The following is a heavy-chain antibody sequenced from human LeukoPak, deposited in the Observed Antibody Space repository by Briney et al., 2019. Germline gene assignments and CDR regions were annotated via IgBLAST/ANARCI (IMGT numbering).Heavy chain of an antibody. J-gene: IGHJ4*02. Sequence: SETLSLTCTVSGGSISSGGYYCSWIRQHPGKGQEWIGYIYYSGSTYYNPSLKSRVTISVDTSKNQYSLMLSSVTAADTAVYYCARAGGFFSPFGYWGQGTLVTVSS. CDR1: GGSISSGGYY. V-gene: IGHV4-31*03. D-gene: IGHD3-3*01. CDR2: IYYSGST. CDR3: ARAGGFFSPFGY.